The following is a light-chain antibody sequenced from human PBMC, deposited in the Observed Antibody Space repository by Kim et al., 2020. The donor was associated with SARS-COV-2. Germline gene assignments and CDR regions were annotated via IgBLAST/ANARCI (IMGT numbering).Light chain of an antibody. V-gene: IGLV3-1*01. Sequence: VTPTEAASRASCERKCGDKYACWYQQNPTHAPVLDIYQDSKRPAGFPERFAGSNSGNTATLTISGTQAMDEADYYCQAWDSSTIFGGGTQLTVL. CDR3: QAWDSSTI. CDR1: KCGDKY. CDR2: QDS. J-gene: IGLJ2*01.